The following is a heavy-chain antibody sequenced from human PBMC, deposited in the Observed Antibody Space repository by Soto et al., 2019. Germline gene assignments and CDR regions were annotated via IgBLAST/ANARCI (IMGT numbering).Heavy chain of an antibody. Sequence: GGSLRLSCAASGFSFSSYAMHWVRQAPGKGLEWVAVISYDGSNKYYADSVKGRFTISRDNAKNSLYLQMNSLRAEDTAVYYCARASRVSYMDVWGKGTTVTVSS. J-gene: IGHJ6*04. CDR1: GFSFSSYA. D-gene: IGHD3-16*02. V-gene: IGHV3-30-3*01. CDR2: ISYDGSNK. CDR3: ARASRVSYMDV.